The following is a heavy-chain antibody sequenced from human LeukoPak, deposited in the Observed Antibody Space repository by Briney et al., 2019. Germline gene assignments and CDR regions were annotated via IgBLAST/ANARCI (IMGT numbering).Heavy chain of an antibody. J-gene: IGHJ4*02. V-gene: IGHV3-30*02. CDR1: GFTFSSYG. D-gene: IGHD1-1*01. CDR2: IRYDGSNK. Sequence: GGSLRLSCAASGFTFSSYGMNWVRQAPGKGLEWVAFIRYDGSNKYYADSVKGRFTISRDNSKNTLYLQMNSLRAEDTAVYYCAKGQLERRPFDYWGQGTLVTVSS. CDR3: AKGQLERRPFDY.